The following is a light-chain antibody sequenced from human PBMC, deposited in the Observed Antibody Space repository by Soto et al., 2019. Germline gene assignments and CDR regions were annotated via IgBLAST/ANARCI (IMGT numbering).Light chain of an antibody. CDR1: SSNIGGNS. J-gene: IGLJ2*01. Sequence: QSVMTQPPSVSAAPGQKVTISCSGSSSNIGGNSVSWYQQLPGTAPKVLIYRSTQRPSGVPDRFSGSKSGTSASLAISGLQSEDEAGYYCAAWDDSLYGVVFGGGTQLTVL. CDR2: RST. CDR3: AAWDDSLYGVV. V-gene: IGLV1-44*01.